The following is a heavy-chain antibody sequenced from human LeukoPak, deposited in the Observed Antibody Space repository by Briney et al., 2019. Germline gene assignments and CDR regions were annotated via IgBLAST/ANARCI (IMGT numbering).Heavy chain of an antibody. J-gene: IGHJ4*02. CDR2: IYTSGST. V-gene: IGHV4-4*07. CDR3: ARVGDYALKD. D-gene: IGHD3-16*01. CDR1: GGAISSYH. Sequence: PSETLSLTCTVSGGAISSYHWSWIRQPAGKGLEWIGRIYTSGSTNYNPSLKSRVTMSVDTSKNQFSLKLSAVTAADTAVYYCARVGDYALKDWGQGTLVTVSS.